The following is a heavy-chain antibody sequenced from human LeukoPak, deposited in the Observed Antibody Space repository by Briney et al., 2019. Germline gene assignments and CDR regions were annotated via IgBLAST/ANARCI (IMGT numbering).Heavy chain of an antibody. J-gene: IGHJ4*02. Sequence: GGSLRLSCAASGFTFSSYSVNWVREAPGKGLEWVSYISSSSSTIYYADSVKGRFTISRDNAKNSLYLQMNSLRAEDTAVYYCARGLAYCSSTSCRTFDYWGQGTLVTVSS. D-gene: IGHD2-2*01. CDR3: ARGLAYCSSTSCRTFDY. CDR2: ISSSSSTI. CDR1: GFTFSSYS. V-gene: IGHV3-48*01.